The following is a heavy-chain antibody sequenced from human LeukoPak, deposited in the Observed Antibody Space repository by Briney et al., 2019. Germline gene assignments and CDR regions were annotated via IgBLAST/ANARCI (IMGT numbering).Heavy chain of an antibody. Sequence: ASVKVSCKASGYTFTSYYMHWVRQAPGQGLEWMGWINPNSGGTNYAQKFQGRVTMTRDTSISTAYMELSRLRSDDTAVYYCARDMYYDSSGYYYGWGQGTLVTVSS. J-gene: IGHJ4*02. CDR2: INPNSGGT. CDR3: ARDMYYDSSGYYYG. CDR1: GYTFTSYY. V-gene: IGHV1-2*02. D-gene: IGHD3-22*01.